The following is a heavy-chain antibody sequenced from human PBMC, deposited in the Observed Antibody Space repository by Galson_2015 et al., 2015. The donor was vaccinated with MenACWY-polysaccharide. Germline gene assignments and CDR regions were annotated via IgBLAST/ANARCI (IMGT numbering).Heavy chain of an antibody. J-gene: IGHJ4*02. CDR1: GYKFTSYD. CDR2: MNPNSGNT. Sequence: SVKVSCKASGYKFTSYDINWVRQATGQRLEWMGWMNPNSGNTGYAQKFQGRVTMTSNSAMTTAYMELSSLRSEDTAVYYCARIIARKYTFADSWGQGTLVTVSS. D-gene: IGHD2-21*01. CDR3: ARIIARKYTFADS. V-gene: IGHV1-8*01.